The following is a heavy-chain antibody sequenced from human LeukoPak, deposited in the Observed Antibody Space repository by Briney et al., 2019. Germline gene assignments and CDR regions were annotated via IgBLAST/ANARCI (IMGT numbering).Heavy chain of an antibody. CDR1: GGSISSGGYS. CDR3: ARGIESSTSWIDP. V-gene: IGHV4-30-2*01. D-gene: IGHD2-2*01. CDR2: IYHSGST. J-gene: IGHJ5*02. Sequence: SETLSLTCAVSGGSISSGGYSWSWIRQPPGKGLEWIGYIYHSGSTYYNPSLKSRVTISVDRSKNQFSLKLSSVTAADTAVYYCARGIESSTSWIDPWGQGTLVTVSS.